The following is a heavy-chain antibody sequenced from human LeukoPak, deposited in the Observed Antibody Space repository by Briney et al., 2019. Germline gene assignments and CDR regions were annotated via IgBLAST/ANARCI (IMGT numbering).Heavy chain of an antibody. CDR1: GFTFSSYG. CDR2: IRYDGSNK. J-gene: IGHJ4*02. Sequence: PGGSLRLSCAASGFTFSSYGMHWVRQAPGKGLEWVAFIRYDGSNKYYADSVKGRFTISRDNSKNTLYLQMNSLRAEDTAVNYCAKTGRVLRFLEWLDYWGQGTLVTVSS. V-gene: IGHV3-30*02. D-gene: IGHD3-3*01. CDR3: AKTGRVLRFLEWLDY.